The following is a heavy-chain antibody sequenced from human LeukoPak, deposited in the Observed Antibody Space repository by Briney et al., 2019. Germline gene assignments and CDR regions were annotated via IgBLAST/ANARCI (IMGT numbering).Heavy chain of an antibody. J-gene: IGHJ5*02. Sequence: GGSLRLSCSASGFTFGTYAMHWVRQAPGKGLEYVSTISHNGGSTYYADSVKGRFTISRDNSKNTPYLQMSSLRDEDTAVYYCVKGGSGNFAGPPDPWGQGTLVTVSS. CDR2: ISHNGGST. D-gene: IGHD1-26*01. CDR1: GFTFGTYA. CDR3: VKGGSGNFAGPPDP. V-gene: IGHV3-64D*06.